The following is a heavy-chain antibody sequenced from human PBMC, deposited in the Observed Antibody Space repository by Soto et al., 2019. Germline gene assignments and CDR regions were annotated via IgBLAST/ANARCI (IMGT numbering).Heavy chain of an antibody. CDR1: GGIFSSET. D-gene: IGHD3-3*01. J-gene: IGHJ4*02. Sequence: QVQLVQSGSEVKKPGSSVNISCKASGGIFSSETFTWVRQAPGQGLEWMGRIIPILGILDYAPKFQGRVTFAAEKSTTTTYMELGSLKSDDTALYFCARLFRGYFDSWGQGTLVTVSS. V-gene: IGHV1-69*02. CDR2: IIPILGIL. CDR3: ARLFRGYFDS.